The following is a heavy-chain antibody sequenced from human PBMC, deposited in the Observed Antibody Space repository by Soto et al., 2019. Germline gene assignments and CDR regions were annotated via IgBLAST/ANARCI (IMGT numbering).Heavy chain of an antibody. D-gene: IGHD6-19*01. Sequence: QVQLVESGGGVVQPGRSLRLSCAASGFTFSSYGMHWVRQAPGKGLEWVAVIWYDGSNKYYADSVKGRFTISRDNSKNTLYLQMNSLRAEDTAVYYCARGSVGWYKYYYGMDVWGQGTTVTVSS. V-gene: IGHV3-33*01. CDR1: GFTFSSYG. CDR3: ARGSVGWYKYYYGMDV. J-gene: IGHJ6*02. CDR2: IWYDGSNK.